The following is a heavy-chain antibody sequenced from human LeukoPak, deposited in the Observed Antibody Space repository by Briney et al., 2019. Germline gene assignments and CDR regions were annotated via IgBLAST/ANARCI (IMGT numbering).Heavy chain of an antibody. CDR2: VYYSGIT. CDR1: GGSISSSSYY. D-gene: IGHD2-21*01. V-gene: IGHV4-61*05. Sequence: SETLSLTCTVSGGSISSSSYYWSWIRQPPGKGLEWIAYVYYSGITNHNPSLKSRVTMSVDTFKNRFSLKLSSVTAADTAVYYCARGTYCGSDCYSFEYWGQGTLVTVSS. CDR3: ARGTYCGSDCYSFEY. J-gene: IGHJ4*02.